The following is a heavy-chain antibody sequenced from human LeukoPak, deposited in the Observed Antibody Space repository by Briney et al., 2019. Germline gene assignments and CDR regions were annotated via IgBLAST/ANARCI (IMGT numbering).Heavy chain of an antibody. CDR3: ARDRTGRNTAQDDY. J-gene: IGHJ4*02. Sequence: SETLSLTCTVSVGSITYSNYYWGWIRQTPGKGLEWIGSFYYSGGTYYNPSLKSRVTIPVDTSKNQFSLKLTSVTAADTAVYYCARDRTGRNTAQDDYWGQGTLVTVSS. D-gene: IGHD5-18*01. CDR2: FYYSGGT. CDR1: VGSITYSNYY. V-gene: IGHV4-39*07.